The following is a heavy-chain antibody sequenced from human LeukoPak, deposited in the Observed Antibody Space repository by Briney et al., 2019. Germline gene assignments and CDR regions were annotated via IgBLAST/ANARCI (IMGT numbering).Heavy chain of an antibody. D-gene: IGHD4-23*01. J-gene: IGHJ4*02. CDR3: ARGWELLNY. CDR2: IHVSGNT. CDR1: GGSISSGNYY. Sequence: SETLSLTCSVSGGSISSGNYYWNWIRQPAGKGLDWIGRIHVSGNTNLNPSLKSRVTISVGTSKNQFSLNLRSVTAADTAVYHCARGWELLNYWGRGTLVIVSS. V-gene: IGHV4-61*02.